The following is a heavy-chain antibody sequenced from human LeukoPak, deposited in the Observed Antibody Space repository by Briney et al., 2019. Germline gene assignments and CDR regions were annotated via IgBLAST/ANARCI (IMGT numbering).Heavy chain of an antibody. CDR1: GFTFSGYW. CDR2: IKQDGSEV. V-gene: IGHV3-7*01. D-gene: IGHD6-13*01. CDR3: ARDPGIAAAGTVGYFDY. Sequence: GGSLRLSCAASGFTFSGYWMSWVRQAPGKGLEWVANIKQDGSEVFYVDSVRGRFTISRDNADNSLYLQINNLRADDSAVYYRARDPGIAAAGTVGYFDYWGQGTLVTVSS. J-gene: IGHJ4*02.